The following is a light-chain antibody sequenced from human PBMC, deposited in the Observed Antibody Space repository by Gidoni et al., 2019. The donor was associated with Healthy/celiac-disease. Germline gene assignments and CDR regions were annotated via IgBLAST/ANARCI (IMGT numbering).Light chain of an antibody. CDR2: AAS. CDR1: QSISSY. Sequence: PSTLSASGGDRVTITCRGSQSISSYLNWYQQKPGKAPKLLIDAASSLQSGVPSRFSGSGSGTDFTLTISSLQPEDFATYYCQQSYSTRWTFGQGTKVEIK. V-gene: IGKV1-39*01. CDR3: QQSYSTRWT. J-gene: IGKJ1*01.